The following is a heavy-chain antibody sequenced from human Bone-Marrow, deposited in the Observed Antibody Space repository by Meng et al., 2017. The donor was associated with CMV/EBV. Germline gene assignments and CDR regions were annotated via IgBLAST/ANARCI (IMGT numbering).Heavy chain of an antibody. J-gene: IGHJ4*02. CDR3: ARDEDYGGNLDY. V-gene: IGHV4-39*02. CDR2: IYYSGST. D-gene: IGHD4-23*01. CDR1: GGSISSNYY. Sequence: SETLSLTCTVSGGSISSNYYWGRIRQPPGKGLEWIGSIYYSGSTYYNPSLKSRVTISGDTSKNSLYLQMNSLRAEDTAVYYCARDEDYGGNLDYWGQGTLVTVSS.